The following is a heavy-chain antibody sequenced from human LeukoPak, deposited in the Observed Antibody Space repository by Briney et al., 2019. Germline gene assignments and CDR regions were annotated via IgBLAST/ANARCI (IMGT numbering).Heavy chain of an antibody. J-gene: IGHJ5*02. CDR2: IGGSGVDT. CDR1: GFTFSTYA. Sequence: GGSLRLSCAASGFTFSTYAMSWVRQAPGKGLEWVSAIGGSGVDTYYVDAVNGRFTSSRENSKNTLYLQMSSLRAEDTAMYYCAKGDYDYGPYSWFDPWGQGSLVTVSS. V-gene: IGHV3-23*01. D-gene: IGHD4-17*01. CDR3: AKGDYDYGPYSWFDP.